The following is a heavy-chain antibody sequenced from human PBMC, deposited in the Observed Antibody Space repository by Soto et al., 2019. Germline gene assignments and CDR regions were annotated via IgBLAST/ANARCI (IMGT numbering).Heavy chain of an antibody. CDR2: ISWDGGST. Sequence: GGSLRLSCAASGFTFDDYTMHWVRQAPGKGLEWVSLISWDGGSTYYADSVKGRFTISRDNSKNSLYLQMNSLRTEDTALYYCAKDRSAMVTFDAFDIWGQGTMVTVSS. D-gene: IGHD5-18*01. CDR3: AKDRSAMVTFDAFDI. CDR1: GFTFDDYT. V-gene: IGHV3-43*01. J-gene: IGHJ3*02.